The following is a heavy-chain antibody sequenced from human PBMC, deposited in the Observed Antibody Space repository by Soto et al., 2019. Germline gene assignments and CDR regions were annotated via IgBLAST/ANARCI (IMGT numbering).Heavy chain of an antibody. V-gene: IGHV5-51*01. J-gene: IGHJ4*02. Sequence: GESLKISCKGSGYSFTSYWIGWVRQMPGKGLEWMGIIYPGDSDTRYSPSFQGQVTISADKSISTAYLQWSSLKASDTAMYYCARLPYSSSWYGVGINFDYWGQGTLVTVSS. D-gene: IGHD6-13*01. CDR1: GYSFTSYW. CDR2: IYPGDSDT. CDR3: ARLPYSSSWYGVGINFDY.